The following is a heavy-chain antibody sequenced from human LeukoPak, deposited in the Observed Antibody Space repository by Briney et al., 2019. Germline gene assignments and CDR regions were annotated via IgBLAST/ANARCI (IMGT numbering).Heavy chain of an antibody. CDR2: IYHSGST. V-gene: IGHV4-59*12. Sequence: SETLSLTCTVSGGSISSYYWSWIRQPPGKGLEWIGYIYHSGSTYYNPSLKSRVTISVDRSKNQFSLKLSSVTAADTAVYYCARVHSSSWYDRHFDYWGQGTLVTVSS. D-gene: IGHD6-13*01. J-gene: IGHJ4*02. CDR3: ARVHSSSWYDRHFDY. CDR1: GGSISSYY.